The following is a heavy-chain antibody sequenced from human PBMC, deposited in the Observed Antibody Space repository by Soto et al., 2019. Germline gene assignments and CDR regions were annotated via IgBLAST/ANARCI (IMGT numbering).Heavy chain of an antibody. CDR1: GGSFNSGGYS. J-gene: IGHJ5*02. CDR2: IYHTGST. Sequence: SETLSLTCAVSGGSFNSGGYSWSWIRQPPGKGLEWIGFIYHTGSTYYTPSLESRVTISVDRSKNQLYLRLSSVTAADTAVYYCAIDNTGSLEPWGQGTLVTVSS. D-gene: IGHD3-10*01. V-gene: IGHV4-30-2*01. CDR3: AIDNTGSLEP.